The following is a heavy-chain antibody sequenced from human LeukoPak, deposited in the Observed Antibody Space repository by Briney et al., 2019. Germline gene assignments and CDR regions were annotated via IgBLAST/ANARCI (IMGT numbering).Heavy chain of an antibody. CDR2: ILGGAGST. CDR1: GFSFSSDG. D-gene: IGHD2-2*01. CDR3: AHGSMYQLDY. J-gene: IGHJ4*02. Sequence: PGGSLRLSCAASGFSFSSDGMSRVRQAPGKGLEWVSGILGGAGSTYYADSVKGRFTISRDNSKNTMYLQMNSLRAEDTAVYYCAHGSMYQLDYWGQGTLVTVSS. V-gene: IGHV3-23*01.